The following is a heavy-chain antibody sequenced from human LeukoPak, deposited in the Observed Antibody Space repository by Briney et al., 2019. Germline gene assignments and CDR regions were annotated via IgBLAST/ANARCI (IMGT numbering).Heavy chain of an antibody. CDR2: ISAYNSNT. D-gene: IGHD6-13*01. J-gene: IGHJ1*01. V-gene: IGHV1-18*01. CDR3: ARELGIAAAGTTQH. Sequence: ASVKVSCKASGYTFTSYGISWVRQAPGQGLEWMGWISAYNSNTNYAQKFQGRVTMTRDTSISTAYMELSRLRSDDTAVYYCARELGIAAAGTTQHWGQGTLVTVSS. CDR1: GYTFTSYG.